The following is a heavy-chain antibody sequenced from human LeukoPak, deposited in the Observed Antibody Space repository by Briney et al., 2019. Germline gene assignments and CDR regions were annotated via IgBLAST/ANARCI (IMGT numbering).Heavy chain of an antibody. V-gene: IGHV4-34*01. CDR3: ARRDIVVVPAAPIYYYYYGMDV. Sequence: SETLSLTCTVSGDSISSNYWSWIRQPPGKGLEWIGEINHSGSTNYNPSLKSRVTISVDTSKNQFSLKLSSVTAADTAVYYCARRDIVVVPAAPIYYYYYGMDVWGQGTTVTVSS. J-gene: IGHJ6*02. CDR1: GDSISSNY. D-gene: IGHD2-2*01. CDR2: INHSGST.